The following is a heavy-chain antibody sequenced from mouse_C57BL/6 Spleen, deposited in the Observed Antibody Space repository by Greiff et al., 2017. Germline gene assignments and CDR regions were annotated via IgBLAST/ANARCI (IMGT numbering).Heavy chain of an antibody. D-gene: IGHD3-2*02. Sequence: LQQPGAELVRPGTSVKLSCKASGYTFTSYWMHWVKQRPGQGLEWIGVIDPSDSYTNYNQKFKGKATLTVDTSSSTAYMQLSSLTSEDSAVYYCARGDSSGYLDYWGQGTTLTVSS. CDR2: IDPSDSYT. J-gene: IGHJ2*01. V-gene: IGHV1-59*01. CDR1: GYTFTSYW. CDR3: ARGDSSGYLDY.